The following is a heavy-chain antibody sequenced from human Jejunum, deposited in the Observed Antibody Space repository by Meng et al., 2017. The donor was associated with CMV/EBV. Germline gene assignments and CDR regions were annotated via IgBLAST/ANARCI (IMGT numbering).Heavy chain of an antibody. CDR1: GNTYTDHY. D-gene: IGHD1-26*01. V-gene: IGHV1-69-2*01. CDR3: ALGLYSSSWYFDL. CDR2: VDPEDGET. Sequence: SGNTYTDHYIPWIKEAPGKGLEWMGLVDPEDGETRYADKSQGRVTISADTSTKTIYVDLSSLRSEDTAVYFCALGLYSSSWYFDLWGRGTLVTVSS. J-gene: IGHJ2*01.